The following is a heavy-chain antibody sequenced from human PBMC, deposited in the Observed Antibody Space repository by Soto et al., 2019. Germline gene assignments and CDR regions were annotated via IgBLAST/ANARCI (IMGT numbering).Heavy chain of an antibody. CDR2: ISYDGSNK. V-gene: IGHV3-30-3*01. CDR3: ARDRATMIVRGIFDY. Sequence: QAQLVESGGGVVQPGRSLRLSCAASGFTFSSYAMHWVRQAPGKGLEWVAVISYDGSNKYYADSVKGRFTISRDNSKNTLYLQMNSLRAEDTAVYYCARDRATMIVRGIFDYWGQGTLVTVSS. CDR1: GFTFSSYA. J-gene: IGHJ4*02. D-gene: IGHD3-22*01.